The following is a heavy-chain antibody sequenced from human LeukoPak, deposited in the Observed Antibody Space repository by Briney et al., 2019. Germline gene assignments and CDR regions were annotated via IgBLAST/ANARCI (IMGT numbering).Heavy chain of an antibody. V-gene: IGHV4-34*01. J-gene: IGHJ4*02. CDR2: INHSGST. CDR3: ASVRWELLRYYFDY. Sequence: SETLSLTCAVYGGSFSGYYWSWIRQPPGKGLEWIGEINHSGSTNYNPSLKSRVTISVDTSKNQFSLKLSSVTAADTAVYYCASVRWELLRYYFDYWGQGTLVTVSS. D-gene: IGHD1-26*01. CDR1: GGSFSGYY.